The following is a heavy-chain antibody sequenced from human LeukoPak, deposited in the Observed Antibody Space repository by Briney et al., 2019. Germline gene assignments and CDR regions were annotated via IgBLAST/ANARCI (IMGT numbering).Heavy chain of an antibody. D-gene: IGHD4-17*01. CDR2: INPNSGGT. J-gene: IGHJ6*03. V-gene: IGHV1-2*02. CDR3: ARVPWPTVTTDPPPRYYYMDV. CDR1: GYTFTSYG. Sequence: ASVKVSCKASGYTFTSYGISWVRQAPGQGLEWMGWINPNSGGTNYAQKFQGRVTMTRDTSISTAYMELSRLRSDDTAVYYCARVPWPTVTTDPPPRYYYMDVWGKGTTVTVSS.